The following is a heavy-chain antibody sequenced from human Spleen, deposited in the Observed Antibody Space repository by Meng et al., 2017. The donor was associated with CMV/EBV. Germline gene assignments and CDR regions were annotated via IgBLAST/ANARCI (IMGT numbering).Heavy chain of an antibody. CDR2: LSSSIGYI. V-gene: IGHV3-21*01. J-gene: IGHJ4*02. CDR1: GFPFTSHN. CDR3: ARDERGTYSRFDF. Sequence: CAASGFPFTSHNLNWVRQTPGGGLEWVASLSSSIGYIYYADSVRGRFTLSTDNAKNLLFLQMNSLRAEDSAVYYCARDERGTYSRFDFWGQGVLVTVSS. D-gene: IGHD1-26*01.